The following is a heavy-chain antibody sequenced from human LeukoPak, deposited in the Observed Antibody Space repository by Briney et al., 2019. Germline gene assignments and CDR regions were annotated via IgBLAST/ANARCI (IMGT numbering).Heavy chain of an antibody. CDR2: IYSGGTS. CDR3: ARWGGVTNFDY. D-gene: IGHD2-21*02. CDR1: GFTFSIYW. J-gene: IGHJ4*02. V-gene: IGHV3-53*01. Sequence: GGSLRLSCAASGFTFSIYWMSWVRQAPGKGLEWVSIIYSGGTSYYADSVKGRFTISRDNSKNTLYLQMNSLRAEDTAVYYCARWGGVTNFDYWGQGTLVTVSS.